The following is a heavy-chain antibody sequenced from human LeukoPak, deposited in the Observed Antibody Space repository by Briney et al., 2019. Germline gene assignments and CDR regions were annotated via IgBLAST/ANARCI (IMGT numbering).Heavy chain of an antibody. J-gene: IGHJ3*02. Sequence: GGSLRLSCAASGFTFSSFDTNWVRQAPGKGLEWGSFITTSSSYTHYAASVKGRFTISRYNAKNSLYLQMNSLRAEDTAVYYCARDLYDRAADIWGQGTMVTVSS. CDR2: ITTSSSYT. CDR1: GFTFSSFD. V-gene: IGHV3-21*01. CDR3: ARDLYDRAADI. D-gene: IGHD3-16*01.